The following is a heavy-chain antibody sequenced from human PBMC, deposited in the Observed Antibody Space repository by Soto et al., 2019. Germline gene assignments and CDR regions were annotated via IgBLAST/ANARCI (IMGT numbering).Heavy chain of an antibody. CDR2: ISTSIDPT. V-gene: IGHV3-23*01. CDR1: GFAFSNYA. CDR3: AKDRTVAARSFDC. J-gene: IGHJ4*02. D-gene: IGHD6-13*01. Sequence: GGSLRLSCAASGFAFSNYAMHWVRQAPGKGLEWVSSISTSIDPTYYADSVKGRFTISRDHSKNTLYLQMNSLRAEDSAVHYQAKDRTVAARSFDCWGQGSQVTVSS.